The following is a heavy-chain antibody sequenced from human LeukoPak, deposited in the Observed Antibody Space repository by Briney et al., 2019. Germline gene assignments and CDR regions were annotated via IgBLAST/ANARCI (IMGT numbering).Heavy chain of an antibody. Sequence: ASVKVSCKASGYTFTGYYMHWVRQAPGQGLEWMGWINPNSGGTNYAQKFQGRVTMTRDTSISTAYMELSRLRSDDTAVYYCARHYVDLYNWNYALGYWGQGTLVTVSS. CDR2: INPNSGGT. CDR3: ARHYVDLYNWNYALGY. V-gene: IGHV1-2*02. J-gene: IGHJ4*02. CDR1: GYTFTGYY. D-gene: IGHD1-7*01.